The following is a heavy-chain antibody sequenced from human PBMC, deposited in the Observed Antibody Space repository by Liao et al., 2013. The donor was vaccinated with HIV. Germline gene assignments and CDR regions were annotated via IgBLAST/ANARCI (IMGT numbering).Heavy chain of an antibody. CDR1: GDSISSSSPY. Sequence: QLQLQESGPGLVKPSETLSLTCTVSGDSISSSSPYWGWIRQPPGKGLEWIGSLYFSGSTYYNPSLKSRVTISVDTSKNQFSLKLSSVTAADTAVYYCAREAVAGWYYYYYMDVWGKGTTVTVSS. CDR3: AREAVAGWYYYYYMDV. V-gene: IGHV4-39*07. CDR2: LYFSGST. D-gene: IGHD6-19*01. J-gene: IGHJ6*03.